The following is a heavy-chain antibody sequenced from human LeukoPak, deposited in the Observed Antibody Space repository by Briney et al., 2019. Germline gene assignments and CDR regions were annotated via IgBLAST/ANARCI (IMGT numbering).Heavy chain of an antibody. J-gene: IGHJ4*02. CDR3: ARHVPSGSYKYYFDY. CDR2: INHSGST. V-gene: IGHV4-34*01. Sequence: SETLSLTCAVYGGSFSGYYWSWIRQPPGKGLEWIGEINHSGSTNYNPSLKSRVTISVDTSKNQFSLKLSSVTAADTAVYYCARHVPSGSYKYYFDYWGQGTLVTVSS. CDR1: GGSFSGYY. D-gene: IGHD1-26*01.